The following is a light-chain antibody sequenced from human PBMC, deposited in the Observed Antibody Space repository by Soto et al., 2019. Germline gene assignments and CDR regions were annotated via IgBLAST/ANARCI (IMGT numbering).Light chain of an antibody. CDR1: QSVSSSY. CDR2: GAS. V-gene: IGKV3-20*01. J-gene: IGKJ1*01. Sequence: EIVLTQSPGTLSLSPGERATLSCRASQSVSSSYLAWYQQKPGPAPRLLIYGASSRATGIPDRFSGSGSGTDFTVTISSLEPEDFAVYYCQQDGSSRPQTFGQGTKVEIK. CDR3: QQDGSSRPQT.